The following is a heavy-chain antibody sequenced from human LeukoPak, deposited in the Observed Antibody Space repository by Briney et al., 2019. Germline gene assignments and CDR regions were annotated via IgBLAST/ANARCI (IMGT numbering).Heavy chain of an antibody. J-gene: IGHJ4*02. D-gene: IGHD2/OR15-2a*01. CDR2: ISDSGNT. V-gene: IGHV3-23*01. CDR1: GFTLSSYA. Sequence: PGGSLRLSCAASGFTLSSYAMSWVRQAPGKGLEWVSAISDSGNTYHADSVKGRFTISRDSSKNTLFLQMNRLRPEDAAVYYCAKGPLSHFDYWGQGTLVTVSS. CDR3: AKGPLSHFDY.